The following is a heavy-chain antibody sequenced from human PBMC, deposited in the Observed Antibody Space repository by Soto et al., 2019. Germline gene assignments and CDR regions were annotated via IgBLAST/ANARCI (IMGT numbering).Heavy chain of an antibody. V-gene: IGHV3-11*05. CDR2: ISDSSNHI. CDR1: GFTFSDYY. D-gene: IGHD1-1*01. J-gene: IGHJ4*02. CDR3: GRDRRGYGIV. Sequence: QVQLVESGGGLVKPGGSLRLSCAASGFTFSDYYMSWIRQAPGKGLEWISYISDSSNHIQYTDSEKGRFTISRDNAKNSLYLLMNSLRAEDTAVYYCGRDRRGYGIVWGQGTLVTVSS.